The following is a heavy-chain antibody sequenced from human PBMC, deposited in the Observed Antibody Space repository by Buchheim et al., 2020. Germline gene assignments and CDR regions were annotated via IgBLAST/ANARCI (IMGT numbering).Heavy chain of an antibody. CDR3: ARSRVLYYDFWSGYPAYYFDY. V-gene: IGHV4-34*01. CDR1: GGSFSAYY. Sequence: QVQLQQWGAGLLKPSETLSLTCAVYGGSFSAYYCSWIRQLPGKGLEWIGEINHSGSTNYNPSLNSRVTISVATSTNQFSLKLSSVAAADTAVYYCARSRVLYYDFWSGYPAYYFDYWGQGTL. J-gene: IGHJ4*02. D-gene: IGHD3-3*01. CDR2: INHSGST.